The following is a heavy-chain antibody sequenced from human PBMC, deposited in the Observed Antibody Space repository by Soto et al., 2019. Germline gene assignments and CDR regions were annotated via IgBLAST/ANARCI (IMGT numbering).Heavy chain of an antibody. D-gene: IGHD2-15*01. CDR2: ISGSGGST. Sequence: EVQLLESGGGLVQPGGSLRLSCAASGFTFSSYAMSWVRQAPGKGLEWVSAISGSGGSTYYADSVKGRFTISRDNSNNTLYLQMNSLRAEDTAVYYCANVQQSGSGRIFDYWGQGTLVTVSS. CDR3: ANVQQSGSGRIFDY. CDR1: GFTFSSYA. V-gene: IGHV3-23*01. J-gene: IGHJ4*02.